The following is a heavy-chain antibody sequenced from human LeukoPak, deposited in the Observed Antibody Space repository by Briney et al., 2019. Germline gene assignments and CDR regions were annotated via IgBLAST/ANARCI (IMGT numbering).Heavy chain of an antibody. CDR2: TFYRSKWYN. CDR1: GDSVSSNSAA. V-gene: IGHV6-1*01. J-gene: IGHJ4*02. Sequence: SQTLSLTCAISGDSVSSNSAAWTWIRQSPSRGLEWLGRTFYRSKWYNDYAVSVRSRISFNPDLSKNQVSLQLNSLTPEDSALYYCARETTLIGGVLNPIDYWGQGTLVTVSS. D-gene: IGHD3-16*01. CDR3: ARETTLIGGVLNPIDY.